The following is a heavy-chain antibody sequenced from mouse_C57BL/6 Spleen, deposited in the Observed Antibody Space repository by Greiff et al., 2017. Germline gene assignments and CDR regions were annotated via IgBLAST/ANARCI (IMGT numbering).Heavy chain of an antibody. J-gene: IGHJ4*01. Sequence: QVQLKQSGAELAKPGASVKLSCKASGYTFTSYWMHWVKQRPGQGLEWIGYINPSSGYTKYNQKFKDKATLTADKSSSTAYMQLSSLTYEDSAVYYCAREEGNYYGSPYYYAMDYWGQGTSVTVSS. CDR3: AREEGNYYGSPYYYAMDY. CDR1: GYTFTSYW. V-gene: IGHV1-7*01. D-gene: IGHD1-1*01. CDR2: INPSSGYT.